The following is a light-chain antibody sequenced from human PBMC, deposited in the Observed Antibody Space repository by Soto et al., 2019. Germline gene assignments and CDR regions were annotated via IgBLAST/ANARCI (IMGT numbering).Light chain of an antibody. J-gene: IGKJ4*01. CDR2: GAS. V-gene: IGKV3-20*01. CDR1: QSIGSNY. Sequence: EIVLTQSPGTLSLSPGDRATLSCRASQSIGSNYLAWYQQKPGQAPRLVLYGASSRAMGIPDRFSGSGAGKDFPLTTSRLEPEVFAVYYCQNYGTSPPLILGGGTKV. CDR3: QNYGTSPPLI.